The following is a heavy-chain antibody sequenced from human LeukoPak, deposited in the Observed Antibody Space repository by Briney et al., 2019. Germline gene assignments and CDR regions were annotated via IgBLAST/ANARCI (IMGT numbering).Heavy chain of an antibody. CDR2: MNPNSGNT. J-gene: IGHJ4*02. CDR3: ARRPPYRYCSGGSCYSAIGY. V-gene: IGHV1-8*01. CDR1: GYTFTSYD. D-gene: IGHD2-15*01. Sequence: ASVKVSRKASGYTFTSYDINWVRQATGQGLEWMGWMNPNSGNTGYAQKFQGRVTMTRNTSISTAYMELSSLRSEDTAVYYCARRPPYRYCSGGSCYSAIGYWGQGTLATVSS.